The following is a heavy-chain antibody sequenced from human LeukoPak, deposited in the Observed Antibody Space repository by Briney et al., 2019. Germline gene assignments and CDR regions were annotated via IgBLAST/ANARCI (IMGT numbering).Heavy chain of an antibody. CDR3: AKDRPLWFGDDAFDI. Sequence: GGSLRLSCAASGFTFSSYGMHWVRQAPGKGLEWVAVISYDGSNKYYADSVKGRFTISRDNSKNTLYLQMNSLRAEDTAVYYCAKDRPLWFGDDAFDIWGQGTMVAVSS. J-gene: IGHJ3*02. V-gene: IGHV3-30*18. CDR2: ISYDGSNK. D-gene: IGHD3-10*01. CDR1: GFTFSSYG.